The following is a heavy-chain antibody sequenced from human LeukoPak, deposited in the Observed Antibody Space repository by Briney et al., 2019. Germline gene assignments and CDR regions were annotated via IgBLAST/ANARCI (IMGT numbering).Heavy chain of an antibody. CDR1: GYTFTSYG. Sequence: GASVKVSCKASGYTFTSYGISWVRQAPGQGLEWMGWISAYNGNTNYAQKLQGRVTMTTDTSTSTAYMELSSLRSEDTAVYYCARGKLGIAARHYYYYYMDVWGKGTTVTVSS. J-gene: IGHJ6*03. V-gene: IGHV1-18*01. CDR2: ISAYNGNT. CDR3: ARGKLGIAARHYYYYYMDV. D-gene: IGHD6-6*01.